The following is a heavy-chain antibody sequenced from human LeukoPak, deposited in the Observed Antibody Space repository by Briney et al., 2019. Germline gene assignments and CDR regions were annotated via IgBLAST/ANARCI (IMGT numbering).Heavy chain of an antibody. CDR2: MNPNSGNT. D-gene: IGHD1-26*01. CDR3: ARGKENPSFAIVGATYYYGMDV. Sequence: GASVKVSCRASGFTFTGYYMLWVRQATGQGLEWMGWMNPNSGNTGYAQKFQGRVTMTRNTSISTAYMELSSLRSEDTAVYYCARGKENPSFAIVGATYYYGMDVWGQGTTVTVSS. V-gene: IGHV1-8*02. J-gene: IGHJ6*02. CDR1: GFTFTGYY.